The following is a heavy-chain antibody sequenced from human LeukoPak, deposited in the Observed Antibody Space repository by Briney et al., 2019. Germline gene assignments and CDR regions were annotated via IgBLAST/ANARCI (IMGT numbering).Heavy chain of an antibody. V-gene: IGHV4-4*07. D-gene: IGHD6-13*01. CDR1: GGSINSYY. Sequence: SETLSLTCTVSGGSINSYYWIWIRQPAGKGLEWIGRIYTSGSTNYNPSLKSRVTISVDTSKNQFSLKLSSVTAADTAVYYCARVYYSNSYDYWYFDLWGRGTLVTVSS. CDR2: IYTSGST. J-gene: IGHJ2*01. CDR3: ARVYYSNSYDYWYFDL.